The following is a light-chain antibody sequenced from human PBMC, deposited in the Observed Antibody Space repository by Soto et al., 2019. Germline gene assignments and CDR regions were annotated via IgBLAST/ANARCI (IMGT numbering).Light chain of an antibody. CDR2: IDD. CDR3: ASWDDSQEGWV. Sequence: QSVLTQPPSASGTPGQRVTISCSGSSSNIGSNTVSWYQQFPGTAPKLLISIDDERPSGVPDRFSGSRSATSASLAISGLQSEDEADYYCASWDDSQEGWVFGGGTKVTVL. J-gene: IGLJ3*02. V-gene: IGLV1-44*01. CDR1: SSNIGSNT.